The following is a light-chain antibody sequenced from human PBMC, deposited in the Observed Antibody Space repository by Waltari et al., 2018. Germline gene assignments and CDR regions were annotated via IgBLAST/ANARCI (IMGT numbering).Light chain of an antibody. CDR3: AAWDDTLNGPV. CDR1: ISNIGDNP. CDR2: NDD. V-gene: IGLV1-44*01. Sequence: QSVLTQAPSASVTPGQRVTISCSGTISNIGDNPVSWYQQFPGTAPKLLIYNDDRRPSGVPDRFPGSKSGTSASLAISGLQSADVATYFCAAWDDTLNGPVFGGGTKLTVL. J-gene: IGLJ3*02.